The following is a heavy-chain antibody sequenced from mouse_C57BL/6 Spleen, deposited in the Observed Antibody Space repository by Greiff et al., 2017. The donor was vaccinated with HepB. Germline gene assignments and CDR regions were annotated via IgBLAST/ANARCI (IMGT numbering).Heavy chain of an antibody. CDR2: IDPSDSET. D-gene: IGHD2-3*01. Sequence: VQLQQPGAELVRPGSSVKLSCKASGYTFTSYWMHWVKQRPIQGLEWIGNIDPSDSETHYNQKFKDKATLTVDKSSSTAYMQLSSLTSEDSAVYYCARAYDRVAMDDWGQGTSVTVSS. V-gene: IGHV1-52*01. CDR1: GYTFTSYW. CDR3: ARAYDRVAMDD. J-gene: IGHJ4*01.